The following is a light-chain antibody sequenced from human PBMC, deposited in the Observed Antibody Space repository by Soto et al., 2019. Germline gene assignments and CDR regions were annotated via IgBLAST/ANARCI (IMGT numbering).Light chain of an antibody. CDR3: QQSYSTSWT. J-gene: IGKJ1*01. CDR2: AAS. Sequence: DIQMTQSPSSLSASVGDRVTITCRASQSISSYLNWYQQKPGKAPKPLIYAASSLQSGVPARISGSGSDTDFTLTISSLQPEYFATYYCQQSYSTSWTFGQGTKVELK. CDR1: QSISSY. V-gene: IGKV1-39*01.